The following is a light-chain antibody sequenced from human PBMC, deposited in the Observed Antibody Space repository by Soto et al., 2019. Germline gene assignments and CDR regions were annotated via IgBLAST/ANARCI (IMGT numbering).Light chain of an antibody. CDR2: EDN. CDR3: CSYAPISTVV. J-gene: IGLJ3*02. CDR1: SSDVGSYNL. Sequence: QSVLTQPASVSGSPGQSITISCTGTSSDVGSYNLVSWYQQHPGKAPKLMIYEDNKRPSGVSNRFSGSKSGNTAFLTISGLQAEDEAHYYCCSYAPISTVVFGGGTKVTVL. V-gene: IGLV2-23*01.